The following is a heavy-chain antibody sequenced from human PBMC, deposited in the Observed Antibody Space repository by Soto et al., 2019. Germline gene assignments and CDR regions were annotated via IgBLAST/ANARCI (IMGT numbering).Heavy chain of an antibody. V-gene: IGHV4-59*01. CDR3: AGGPTWYYYAA. Sequence: QVQLQESGPGLVKPSETLSLTCTVSGGSISSYYWSWIRQPPGKGLEWIGYIYYSGSTNYNPSLKSRVTISVDTSKNQFSLKLSSVTVADTAVYYCAGGPTWYYYAAGGQGTLVTVSS. D-gene: IGHD3-10*01. J-gene: IGHJ4*02. CDR2: IYYSGST. CDR1: GGSISSYY.